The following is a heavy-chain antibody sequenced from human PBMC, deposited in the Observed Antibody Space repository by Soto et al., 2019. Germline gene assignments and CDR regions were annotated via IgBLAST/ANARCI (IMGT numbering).Heavy chain of an antibody. V-gene: IGHV3-23*01. CDR3: AKEGDIVVVVAAVFDY. CDR1: GFTFSSYA. J-gene: IGHJ4*02. CDR2: ISGSGGST. D-gene: IGHD2-15*01. Sequence: EVQLLESGGGLVQPGGSLRLSCAASGFTFSSYAMSWVRQAPGKGLEWVSAISGSGGSTYYADSVKGRFTISRDNSKNPLYLQMNSLRAEDTAVYYCAKEGDIVVVVAAVFDYWGQGTLVTVS.